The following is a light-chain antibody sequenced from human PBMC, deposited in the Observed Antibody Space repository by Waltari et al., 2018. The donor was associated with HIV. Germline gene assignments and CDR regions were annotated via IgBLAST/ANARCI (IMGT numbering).Light chain of an antibody. J-gene: IGLJ3*02. Sequence: SYELTQPPSVSVSPGHTARITFSGDTLPKQYAYWYQQKPGQAPVLVIYKDTERPSGLTERFSGSSSGTTVTLTISGVQAEDDADYYCLSADTSVTWVFGGGTKLTVL. CDR1: TLPKQY. V-gene: IGLV3-25*03. CDR2: KDT. CDR3: LSADTSVTWV.